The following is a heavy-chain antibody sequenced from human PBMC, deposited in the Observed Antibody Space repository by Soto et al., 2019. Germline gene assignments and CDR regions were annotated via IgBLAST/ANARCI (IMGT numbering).Heavy chain of an antibody. D-gene: IGHD3-10*01. Sequence: SETLSLTCTVSGGSISSSSYYWGWIHQPPGKGLEWIGSIYYSGSTYYNPSLKSRVTISVDTSKNQFSLKLSSVTAADTAVYYCARLLLWFGELFDYWGQGTLVTVSS. V-gene: IGHV4-39*01. CDR1: GGSISSSSYY. CDR2: IYYSGST. CDR3: ARLLLWFGELFDY. J-gene: IGHJ4*02.